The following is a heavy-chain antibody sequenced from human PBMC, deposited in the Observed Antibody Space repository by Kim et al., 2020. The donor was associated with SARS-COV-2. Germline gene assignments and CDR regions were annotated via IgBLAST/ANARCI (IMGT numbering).Heavy chain of an antibody. Sequence: ASVKVSCKASGYTFTSYYMHWVRRAPGQGLEWMGIINPSGGSTSYAQKFQGRVTMTRDTSTSTVYMELSSLRSEDTAVYYCARGPSYYYDSSGYPYDAFDIWGQGTMVTVSS. D-gene: IGHD3-22*01. J-gene: IGHJ3*02. CDR2: INPSGGST. CDR1: GYTFTSYY. CDR3: ARGPSYYYDSSGYPYDAFDI. V-gene: IGHV1-46*01.